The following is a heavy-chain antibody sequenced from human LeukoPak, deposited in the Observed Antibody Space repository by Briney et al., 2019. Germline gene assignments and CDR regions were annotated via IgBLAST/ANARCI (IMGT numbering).Heavy chain of an antibody. CDR3: AKQGAGIRD. CDR2: ISGRSSTI. CDR1: GFTFSSYS. D-gene: IGHD6-19*01. J-gene: IGHJ4*02. V-gene: IGHV3-48*01. Sequence: GGSLRLSCAASGFTFSSYSMNWVRQAPGKGLEWISYISGRSSTIYYADSVKGRFTISRDNAKNSLYLQMNSLRAEYTAVCYCAKQGAGIRDWGQGTLVTVSS.